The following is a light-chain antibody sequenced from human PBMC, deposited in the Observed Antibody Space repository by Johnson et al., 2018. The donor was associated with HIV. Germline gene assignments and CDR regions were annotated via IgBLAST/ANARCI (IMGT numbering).Light chain of an antibody. V-gene: IGLV1-51*01. Sequence: QSVLTQPPSVSAAPGQKVTISCSGSSSNIGNNYVSWYQQLPGTAPKLLIYDNNKRPSGIPDRFSGSKSGTSATLGITGLQTGEEADYYCGIWDISLSAYVFGTGSKSTVL. J-gene: IGLJ1*01. CDR1: SSNIGNNY. CDR2: DNN. CDR3: GIWDISLSAYV.